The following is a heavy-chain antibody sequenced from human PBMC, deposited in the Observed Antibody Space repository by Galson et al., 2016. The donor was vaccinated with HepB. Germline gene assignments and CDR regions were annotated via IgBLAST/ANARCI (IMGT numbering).Heavy chain of an antibody. CDR1: GFSVSTSY. V-gene: IGHV3-66*01. J-gene: IGHJ6*02. D-gene: IGHD3-3*01. CDR2: LSNTGTK. Sequence: SLRLSCAATGFSVSTSYMTWVRQAPGGGLEWVSVLSNTGTKYYADSVKGRFTISRENSKNTLYLQMNSLRGEDTAVYYCARSGDLSSGYSAYGMDVWGQGTTVTVAS. CDR3: ARSGDLSSGYSAYGMDV.